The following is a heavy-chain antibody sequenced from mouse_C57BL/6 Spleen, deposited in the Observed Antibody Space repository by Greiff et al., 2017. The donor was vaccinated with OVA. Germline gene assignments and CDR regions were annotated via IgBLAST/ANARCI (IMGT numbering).Heavy chain of an antibody. Sequence: VQLQQSGAELVKPGASVKISCKASGYAFSSYWMNWVKQRPGKGLEWIGQIYPGDGDTNYNGKFKGKATLTADKSSSTAYMQLSSLTSEDSAVYFCARYTTVVPDYFDYWGQGTTLTVSS. CDR3: ARYTTVVPDYFDY. V-gene: IGHV1-80*01. CDR2: IYPGDGDT. CDR1: GYAFSSYW. J-gene: IGHJ2*01. D-gene: IGHD1-1*01.